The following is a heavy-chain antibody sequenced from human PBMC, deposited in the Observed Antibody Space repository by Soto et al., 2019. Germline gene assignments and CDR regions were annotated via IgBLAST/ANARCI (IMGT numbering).Heavy chain of an antibody. Sequence: GGSLRLSCAASGFTFSSYSMNWVRQAPGKGLEWVSSISSSSSYIYYADSVRGRFTISRDNAKNSLYLQMNSLRAEDTAVYYCARDPPYSSSHFDYWGQGTLVTVSS. CDR1: GFTFSSYS. V-gene: IGHV3-21*01. D-gene: IGHD6-6*01. J-gene: IGHJ4*02. CDR3: ARDPPYSSSHFDY. CDR2: ISSSSSYI.